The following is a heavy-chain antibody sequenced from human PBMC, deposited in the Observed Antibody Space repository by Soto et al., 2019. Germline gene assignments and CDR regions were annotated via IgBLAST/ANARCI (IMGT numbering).Heavy chain of an antibody. CDR3: AKDGYCSSTSCYHHFDY. V-gene: IGHV3-9*01. Sequence: EVQLVESGGGLVQPGRSLRLSCAASGFTFDDYAMHWVRQAPGKGLEWVSGIRWNSGSIGYADSVKGRFTISRDNAKNSLYLQMNSLSAEDTALYYCAKDGYCSSTSCYHHFDYWGQGTLVTVSS. J-gene: IGHJ4*02. CDR2: IRWNSGSI. CDR1: GFTFDDYA. D-gene: IGHD2-2*01.